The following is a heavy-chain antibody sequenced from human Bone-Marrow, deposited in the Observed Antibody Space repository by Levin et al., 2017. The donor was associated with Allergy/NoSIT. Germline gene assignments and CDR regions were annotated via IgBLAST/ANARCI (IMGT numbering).Heavy chain of an antibody. CDR3: ARRGGKDGYNYFDY. Sequence: GGSLRLSCVASGFMFRNYSMNWVRQAPGKGLEWISYIRSNGSTTYYADSVKGRFIVSRDNAENSLYLQMNTLRVEDTAVYYCARRGGKDGYNYFDYWGRGTLVSVSS. CDR1: GFMFRNYS. CDR2: IRSNGSTT. J-gene: IGHJ4*02. V-gene: IGHV3-48*04. D-gene: IGHD5-24*01.